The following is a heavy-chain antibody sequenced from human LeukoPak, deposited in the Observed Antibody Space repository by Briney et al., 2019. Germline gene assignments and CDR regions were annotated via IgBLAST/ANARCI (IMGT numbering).Heavy chain of an antibody. Sequence: GGSLRLSCAASGFTFSSYGMHWVRQAPGKGLEWVAVISYDGSNKYYADSVKGRFTISRDNSKDTLYLQMNSLRAEDTAVYYCAKDHFDYWGQGTLVTVSS. CDR3: AKDHFDY. CDR2: ISYDGSNK. J-gene: IGHJ4*02. CDR1: GFTFSSYG. V-gene: IGHV3-30*18.